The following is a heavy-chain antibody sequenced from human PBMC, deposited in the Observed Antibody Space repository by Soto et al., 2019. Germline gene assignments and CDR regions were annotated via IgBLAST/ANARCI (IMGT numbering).Heavy chain of an antibody. CDR1: GGSISSGGYS. J-gene: IGHJ5*02. V-gene: IGHV4-30-2*01. CDR3: AALPYYYGWFDP. D-gene: IGHD3-10*01. Sequence: SETLSLTCAVSGGSISSGGYSWSWIRQPPGKGLEWIGYIYHSGSTYYNPSLKSRVTISVDRSKNQFSLKLSSVTAADTAVYYCAALPYYYGWFDPWGQGTLVTV. CDR2: IYHSGST.